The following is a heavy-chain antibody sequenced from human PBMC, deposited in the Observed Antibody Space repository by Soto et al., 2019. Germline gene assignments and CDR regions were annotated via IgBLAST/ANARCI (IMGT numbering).Heavy chain of an antibody. Sequence: PGGSLRLSCAASGFXFSTYAMHWVRQAPGKGLEYVSVISSNGGSTYYANSVKGRFTISRDNSKNTLYLQMNSLRAEDTAVYYCARELWFGELFLDYYYYGMDVWGQGTTVTVSS. V-gene: IGHV3-64*01. CDR1: GFXFSTYA. D-gene: IGHD3-10*01. CDR3: ARELWFGELFLDYYYYGMDV. J-gene: IGHJ6*02. CDR2: ISSNGGST.